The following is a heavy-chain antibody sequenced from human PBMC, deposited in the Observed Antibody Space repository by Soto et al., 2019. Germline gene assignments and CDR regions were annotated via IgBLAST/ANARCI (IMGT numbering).Heavy chain of an antibody. J-gene: IGHJ6*02. CDR2: ISSSSSTI. CDR3: ERPFYDSSGSYYYYGMDV. D-gene: IGHD3-22*01. CDR1: GFTFSSYS. V-gene: IGHV3-48*02. Sequence: HPGGSLRLSCAASGFTFSSYSMNWVRQAPGKGLEWVSYISSSSSTIYYADSVKGRFTISRDNAKNSLYLQMNSLRDEDTAVYYCERPFYDSSGSYYYYGMDVWGQGTTVTVSS.